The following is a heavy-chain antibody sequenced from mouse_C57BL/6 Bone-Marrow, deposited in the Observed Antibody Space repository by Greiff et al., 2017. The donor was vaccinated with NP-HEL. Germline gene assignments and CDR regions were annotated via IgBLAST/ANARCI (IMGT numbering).Heavy chain of an antibody. CDR3: ASHYYGSSYESYWYFDV. J-gene: IGHJ1*03. CDR1: GYTFTSYG. CDR2: IYPRSGNT. D-gene: IGHD1-1*01. V-gene: IGHV1-81*01. Sequence: QVQLKQSGAELARPGASVKLSCKASGYTFTSYGISWVKQRTGQGLEWIGEIYPRSGNTYYNEKFKGKATLTADKSSSTAYMELRSLTSEDSAVYFCASHYYGSSYESYWYFDVWGTGTTVTVSS.